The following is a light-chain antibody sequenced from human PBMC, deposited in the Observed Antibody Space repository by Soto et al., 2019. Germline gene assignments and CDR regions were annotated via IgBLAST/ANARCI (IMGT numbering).Light chain of an antibody. CDR1: SSNIGSNA. J-gene: IGLJ1*01. CDR2: TDS. V-gene: IGLV1-44*01. Sequence: QSVLAQPPSASGTPGQRVTISCSGSSSNIGSNAVNWYQHLPGTAPKLLIFTDSQRPSGVPDRFSGSRSGTSASLAISGLQSEDEADYYCASWDDSLIGHVFGTGTKVTVL. CDR3: ASWDDSLIGHV.